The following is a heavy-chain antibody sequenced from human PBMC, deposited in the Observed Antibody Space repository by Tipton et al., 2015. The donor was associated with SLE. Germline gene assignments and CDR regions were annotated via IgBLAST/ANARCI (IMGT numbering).Heavy chain of an antibody. J-gene: IGHJ6*03. CDR1: GGSISSYY. Sequence: TLSLTCTVSGGSISSYYWSWIRQPPGKGLEWIGYIYYSGSTNYNPSLKSRVTISVDTSKNQFSLKLSSVTAADTAVYYCARGVPIAARARYYYYMDVWGKGTTVTVSS. V-gene: IGHV4-59*12. CDR3: ARGVPIAARARYYYYMDV. D-gene: IGHD6-6*01. CDR2: IYYSGST.